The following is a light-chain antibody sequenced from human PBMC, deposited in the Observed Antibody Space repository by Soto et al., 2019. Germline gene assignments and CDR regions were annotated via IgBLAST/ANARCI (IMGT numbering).Light chain of an antibody. CDR3: QQYNNWGT. Sequence: EIVMTQSPVTLSVSPGERATLSCRASQSVSSNLAWYQQKPGQAPRLLIYDASTRATGTPARFSGSGSGTEFTLTISSLQSEDFTVYYCQQYNNWGTFGQGTKV. CDR1: QSVSSN. V-gene: IGKV3-15*01. J-gene: IGKJ1*01. CDR2: DAS.